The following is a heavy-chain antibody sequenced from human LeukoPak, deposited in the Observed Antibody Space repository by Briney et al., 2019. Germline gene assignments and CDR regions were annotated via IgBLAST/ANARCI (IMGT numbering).Heavy chain of an antibody. CDR1: GDSISSYY. D-gene: IGHD4-11*01. V-gene: IGHV4-59*08. CDR3: ARHGYINSVDY. J-gene: IGHJ4*02. Sequence: SETLSLTCTVSGDSISSYYWSWIRQPPGKGLEWIGYIYGSGSTNYNPSLKSQVTISVDTSKNQLSLVVRSVTAADTAVYFCARHGYINSVDYWGQGTLVTVSS. CDR2: IYGSGST.